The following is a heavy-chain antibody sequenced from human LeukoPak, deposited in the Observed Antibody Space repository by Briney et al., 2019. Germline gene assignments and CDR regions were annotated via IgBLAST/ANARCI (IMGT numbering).Heavy chain of an antibody. Sequence: SETLSLTCTVSGYSISSGYYWGWIRQPPGKGLEWIGSIYHSGSTYYNPSLKSRVTISVDTSKNQFSLRLRSVTAADTAVYYCARGQGWVYAALRPRWFDPWGQGTLVTVSS. D-gene: IGHD2-8*01. J-gene: IGHJ5*02. CDR1: GYSISSGYY. V-gene: IGHV4-38-2*02. CDR3: ARGQGWVYAALRPRWFDP. CDR2: IYHSGST.